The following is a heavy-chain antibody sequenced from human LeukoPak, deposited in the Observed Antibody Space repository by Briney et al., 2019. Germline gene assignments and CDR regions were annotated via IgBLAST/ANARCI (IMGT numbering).Heavy chain of an antibody. Sequence: PGGSLRLSCAASGFTFNSYAMSWVRQAPGKGLEWVSAISGSGGSTYYADSVKGRFTISRDNSKNTLYLQMNSLRAEDTAVYYCAKTLACISYYFDYWGQGTLVTVSS. CDR1: GFTFNSYA. CDR3: AKTLACISYYFDY. V-gene: IGHV3-23*01. D-gene: IGHD2-8*01. J-gene: IGHJ4*02. CDR2: ISGSGGST.